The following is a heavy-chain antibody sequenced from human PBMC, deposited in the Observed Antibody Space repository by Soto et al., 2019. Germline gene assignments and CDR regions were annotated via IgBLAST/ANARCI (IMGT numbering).Heavy chain of an antibody. CDR1: GFIFYNYA. D-gene: IGHD6-13*01. J-gene: IGHJ4*02. Sequence: GSLRLSCAASGFIFYNYAMTWVRQAPGKWLEWVSAISASGSSTYYADSVKGRFTISRDNSKNTLYLQMSSLRADDTAVYYCAKDRYISSIEPPEIDYWGQGTPVTVSS. CDR2: ISASGSST. CDR3: AKDRYISSIEPPEIDY. V-gene: IGHV3-23*01.